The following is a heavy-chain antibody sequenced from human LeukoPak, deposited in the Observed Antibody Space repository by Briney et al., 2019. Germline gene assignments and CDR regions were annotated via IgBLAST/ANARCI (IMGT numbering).Heavy chain of an antibody. CDR1: GFTFSNYW. CDR2: IKPDGSEK. V-gene: IGHV3-7*01. CDR3: TRDGSGWSNF. Sequence: PGGSLRLSCVASGFTFSNYWMGWVRQAPGKGLEWVANIKPDGSEKFYVDSVKGRFTISRDNAKNSLYLQTNSLRVEDTAVYYCTRDGSGWSNFWGLGTPVIASS. D-gene: IGHD6-19*01. J-gene: IGHJ4*02.